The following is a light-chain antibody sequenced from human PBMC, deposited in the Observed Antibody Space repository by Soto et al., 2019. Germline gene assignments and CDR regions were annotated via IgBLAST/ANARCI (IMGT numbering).Light chain of an antibody. CDR1: QSVSSY. Sequence: EIVLTQSPATLSLSPGERATLSCRASQSVSSYLAWYQQKPGQAPRLLIYEASNRATGIPARFSGSGSGTDFTLTISSLEPEDFAVYYCQQRSNWPRTFGPGTIVDIK. J-gene: IGKJ3*01. V-gene: IGKV3-11*01. CDR3: QQRSNWPRT. CDR2: EAS.